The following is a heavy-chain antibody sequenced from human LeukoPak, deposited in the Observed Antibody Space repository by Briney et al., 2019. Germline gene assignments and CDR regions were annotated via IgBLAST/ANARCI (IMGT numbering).Heavy chain of an antibody. CDR3: ARDGHRRYHYDSSGREDAFDI. D-gene: IGHD3-22*01. V-gene: IGHV1-18*01. CDR1: GYTFTSYG. Sequence: ASVKVSCKASGYTFTSYGISWVRQAPGQGLEWMGWISAYNGNTNYAQKLQGRVTMTTDTSTSTAYMELRSLRSDDTAVYYCARDGHRRYHYDSSGREDAFDIWGQGTMVTVSS. CDR2: ISAYNGNT. J-gene: IGHJ3*02.